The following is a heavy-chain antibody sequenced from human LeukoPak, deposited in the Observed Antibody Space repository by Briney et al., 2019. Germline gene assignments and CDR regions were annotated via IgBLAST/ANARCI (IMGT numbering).Heavy chain of an antibody. CDR1: GGSLSGYL. Sequence: SETLSLTCGVSGGSLSGYLWNWVRQSPGKGLEWIGEINHSGTTNYNPSLKSRVTISLDRSRNQFSLNLTSVTAADTAVFYCARGVKQLARFYFYMDVWGKGTTATVSS. J-gene: IGHJ6*03. CDR3: ARGVKQLARFYFYMDV. D-gene: IGHD3-22*01. V-gene: IGHV4-34*01. CDR2: INHSGTT.